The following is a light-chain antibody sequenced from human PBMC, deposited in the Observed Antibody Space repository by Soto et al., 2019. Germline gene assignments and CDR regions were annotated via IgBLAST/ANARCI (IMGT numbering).Light chain of an antibody. V-gene: IGKV3-15*01. CDR3: QQYKSWWPIT. CDR1: QNIDNK. J-gene: IGKJ5*01. CDR2: NAV. Sequence: EIVLTQSPATLSVSPGERATLSCRASQNIDNKLVWYQQKPGQAPSLLLSNAVTRAPGIPARFSGSGFGTEFTLTISSPQPEDFAIYYCQQYKSWWPITFGQGTRLEI.